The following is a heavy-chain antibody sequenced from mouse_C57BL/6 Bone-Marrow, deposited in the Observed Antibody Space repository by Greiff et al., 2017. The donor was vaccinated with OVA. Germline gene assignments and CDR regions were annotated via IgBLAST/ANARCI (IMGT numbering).Heavy chain of an antibody. CDR2: INPSNGGT. V-gene: IGHV1-53*01. CDR3: ARKGLDYYGSSRGVFAY. CDR1: GYTFTSYW. D-gene: IGHD1-1*01. J-gene: IGHJ3*01. Sequence: QVQLQQPGTELVKPGASVKLSCTASGYTFTSYWMHWVKQRPGQGLEWIGNINPSNGGTNYNEKFKSKATLTVDKSSSTAYMQLSSLTSEDSAVYYCARKGLDYYGSSRGVFAYWGQGTLVTVSA.